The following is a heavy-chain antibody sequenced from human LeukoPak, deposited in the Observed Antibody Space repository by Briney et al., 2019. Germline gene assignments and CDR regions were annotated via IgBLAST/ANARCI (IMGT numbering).Heavy chain of an antibody. V-gene: IGHV3-23*01. D-gene: IGHD6-19*01. Sequence: GGSLRLSCAASGFTFSSYAMSWVRQAPGKGLEWVSSISGTGGSTYYADSVKGRFTISRDNSKNTLYLQMNSLRAEDTAVYYCARSSSGWFHFDYWGQGTLVTVSS. J-gene: IGHJ4*02. CDR1: GFTFSSYA. CDR3: ARSSSGWFHFDY. CDR2: ISGTGGST.